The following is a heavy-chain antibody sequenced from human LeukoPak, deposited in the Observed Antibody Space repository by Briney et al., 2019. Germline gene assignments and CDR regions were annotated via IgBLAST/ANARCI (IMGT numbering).Heavy chain of an antibody. CDR3: ARDLKYYYDSSGYQY. CDR1: GGSFSGYY. CDR2: INHSGST. J-gene: IGHJ4*02. Sequence: PSETLSLTCAVYGGSFSGYYWSWIRQPPGKGLEWIGEINHSGSTNYNPSLKSRVTTSVDTSKNQFSLKLSSVTAADTAVYYCARDLKYYYDSSGYQYWGQGTLVTVSS. D-gene: IGHD3-22*01. V-gene: IGHV4-34*01.